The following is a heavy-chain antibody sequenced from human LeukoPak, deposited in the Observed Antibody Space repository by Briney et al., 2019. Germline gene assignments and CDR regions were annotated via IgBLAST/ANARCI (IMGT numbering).Heavy chain of an antibody. CDR1: GYSISSGYY. V-gene: IGHV4-38-2*01. Sequence: SETLSLTCAVSGYSISSGYYWGWIRQPPGKGLEWIGSIYHSGSTYYNPSLKSRVTISVDTSKTQFSLKLSSATAADTAVYYCARQMDTAMVYYYYYMDVWGKGTTVTVSS. CDR3: ARQMDTAMVYYYYYMDV. CDR2: IYHSGST. J-gene: IGHJ6*03. D-gene: IGHD5-18*01.